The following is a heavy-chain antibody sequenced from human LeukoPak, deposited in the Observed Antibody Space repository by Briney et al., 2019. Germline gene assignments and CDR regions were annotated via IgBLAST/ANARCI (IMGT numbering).Heavy chain of an antibody. J-gene: IGHJ4*02. CDR1: GFTFSSYG. V-gene: IGHV3-33*06. D-gene: IGHD5-18*01. CDR3: AKDAPPYGYRGLDY. CDR2: IWYDGSNK. Sequence: GGSLRLPCAASGFTFSSYGMHWVRQAPGKGLEWVAVIWYDGSNKYYADSVKGRFTISRDNSKNTLYLQMNSLRAEDTAVYYCAKDAPPYGYRGLDYWGQGTLVTVSS.